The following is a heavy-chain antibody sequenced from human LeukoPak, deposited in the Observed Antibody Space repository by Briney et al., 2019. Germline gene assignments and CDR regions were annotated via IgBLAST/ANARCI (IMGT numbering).Heavy chain of an antibody. CDR1: GFTVSSNY. CDR2: IYSSGTT. D-gene: IGHD3-16*01. J-gene: IGHJ4*02. V-gene: IGHV3-66*01. Sequence: GGSLRLSCAASGFTVSSNYMSWVRQAPGKGLECVSVIYSSGTTSYADSVKGRFTISRDNSKNTLYLQMNSLRAEDTAAYYCAGPRFGGVFTYWGQGTLVTVSS. CDR3: AGPRFGGVFTY.